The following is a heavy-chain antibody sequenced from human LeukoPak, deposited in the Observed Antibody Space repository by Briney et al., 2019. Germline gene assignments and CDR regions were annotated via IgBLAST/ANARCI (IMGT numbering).Heavy chain of an antibody. CDR3: AREGGGYDSTPV. CDR1: GGSISSSSYY. J-gene: IGHJ4*02. D-gene: IGHD5-12*01. V-gene: IGHV4-30-2*01. Sequence: PSETLSLTCTVSGGSISSSSYYWGWIRQPPGKGLEWIGYIYHSGSTYYNPSLKSRVTISVDRSKNQFSLKLSSVTAADTAVYYCAREGGGYDSTPVWGQGTLVTVSS. CDR2: IYHSGST.